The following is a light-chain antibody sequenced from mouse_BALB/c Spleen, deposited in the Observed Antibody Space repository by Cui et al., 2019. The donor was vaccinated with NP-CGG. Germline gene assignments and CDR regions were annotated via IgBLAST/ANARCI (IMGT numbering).Light chain of an antibody. V-gene: IGKV4-92*01. CDR3: QQGSSSPFT. J-gene: IGKJ4*01. Sequence: EMVLSQSPVTITASCGENVNITCRAMSSLSSNYLHWYQQNPGSSPKLLIYGTSILACGVLDSFSGSGSESSYPLTISGMQDEVAATYYCQQGSSSPFTFGSGTKLEIK. CDR2: GTS. CDR1: SSLSSNY.